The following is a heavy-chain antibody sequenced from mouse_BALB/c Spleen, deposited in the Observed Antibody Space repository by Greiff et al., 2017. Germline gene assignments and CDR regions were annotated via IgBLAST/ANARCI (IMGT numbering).Heavy chain of an antibody. D-gene: IGHD2-4*01. V-gene: IGHV5-6-5*01. CDR1: GFTFSSYA. CDR2: ISSGGST. J-gene: IGHJ4*01. Sequence: EVKLVESGGGLVKPGGSLKLSCAASGFTFSSYAMSWVRQTPEKRLEWVASISSGGSTYYPDSVKGRFTISRDNARNILYLQMSSLRSEDTAMYYCAREQYYDYYWGAMDYWGQGTSVTVSS. CDR3: AREQYYDYYWGAMDY.